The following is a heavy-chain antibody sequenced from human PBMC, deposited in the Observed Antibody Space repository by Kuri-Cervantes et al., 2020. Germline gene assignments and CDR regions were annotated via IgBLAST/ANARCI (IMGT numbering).Heavy chain of an antibody. Sequence: GESLKISCTASGLSFSDPYMDWVRQAPGKGLEWVGRSRNKANGYTTDFAASVKGRFTISRDDSKNTLYLQMNGLQTEDTALYFCTTENYGGFDCWGQGTLVTVSS. J-gene: IGHJ4*02. CDR3: TTENYGGFDC. CDR2: SRNKANGYTT. V-gene: IGHV3-72*01. D-gene: IGHD4-23*01. CDR1: GLSFSDPY.